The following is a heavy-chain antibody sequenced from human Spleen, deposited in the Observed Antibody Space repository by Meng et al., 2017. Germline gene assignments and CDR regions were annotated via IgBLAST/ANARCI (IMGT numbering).Heavy chain of an antibody. J-gene: IGHJ5*02. CDR2: ISARGTVI. D-gene: IGHD5-12*01. Sequence: GGSLRLSCAASGFTFSNYEFTWVRQAPGKGPECISYISARGTVIDYADSVRGRFTISRDNAKNSLYLQMDSLRAEDTAVYYCARDEVYGGYPRWFDPWGQGTLVTVSS. V-gene: IGHV3-48*03. CDR1: GFTFSNYE. CDR3: ARDEVYGGYPRWFDP.